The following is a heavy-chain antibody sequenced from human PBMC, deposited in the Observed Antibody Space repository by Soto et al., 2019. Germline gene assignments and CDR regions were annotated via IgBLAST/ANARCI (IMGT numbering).Heavy chain of an antibody. V-gene: IGHV4-39*07. J-gene: IGHJ6*03. CDR2: TYYRRST. CDR3: ASLKGAVANNYYYMDV. D-gene: IGHD6-19*01. CDR1: GGSLDSYDFY. Sequence: SETLSLTCSVSGGSLDSYDFYWVWIRQPPGEGLEWIGSTYYRRSTYYNSSLRSRVTLSVDTSKNQFSLKLSSVTAADTAVYYCASLKGAVANNYYYMDVWGKGTTVTVSS.